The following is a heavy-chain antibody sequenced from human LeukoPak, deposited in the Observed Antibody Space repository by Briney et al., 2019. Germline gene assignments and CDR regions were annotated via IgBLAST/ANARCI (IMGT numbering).Heavy chain of an antibody. Sequence: PGGSLRLSCVASGFTFSTYAMTWVRQAPGKGLEWVANIKQDGSEKYYVDSVKGRFTISRDNAKDSLYLQMNSLRAEDTAVYYCASGDYDSSGLDYWGQGTLVTVSS. J-gene: IGHJ4*02. CDR3: ASGDYDSSGLDY. CDR2: IKQDGSEK. D-gene: IGHD3-22*01. V-gene: IGHV3-7*01. CDR1: GFTFSTYA.